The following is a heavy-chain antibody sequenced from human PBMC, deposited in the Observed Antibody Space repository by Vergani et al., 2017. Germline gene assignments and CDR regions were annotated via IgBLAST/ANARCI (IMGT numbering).Heavy chain of an antibody. CDR3: ARDQGNRYFDWLNAFDI. J-gene: IGHJ3*02. Sequence: DVHLAESGGGFFQPGGSLRLSCAASGFTFSSYSMNWVRQAPGKGLEWVSSISSSSSYIYYADSVKGRFTISRDNAKNSLYLQMNSLRAEDTAVYYCARDQGNRYFDWLNAFDIWGQGTMVTVSS. CDR1: GFTFSSYS. V-gene: IGHV3-21*01. CDR2: ISSSSSYI. D-gene: IGHD3-9*01.